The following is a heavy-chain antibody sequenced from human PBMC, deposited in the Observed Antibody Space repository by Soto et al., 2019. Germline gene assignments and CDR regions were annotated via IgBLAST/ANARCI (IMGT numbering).Heavy chain of an antibody. CDR2: IYYSGST. CDR1: GGSINSYF. CDR3: ARAGTNMVQFDY. J-gene: IGHJ4*02. Sequence: ASETLSLTCTVSGGSINSYFWSWIRQSPGKGLEWIGHIYYSGSTSYSPSLKSRVSISVDTSKNQFSLEVHSVTAADTAVYYCARAGTNMVQFDYWGQGXLVTVYS. V-gene: IGHV4-59*13. D-gene: IGHD3-10*01.